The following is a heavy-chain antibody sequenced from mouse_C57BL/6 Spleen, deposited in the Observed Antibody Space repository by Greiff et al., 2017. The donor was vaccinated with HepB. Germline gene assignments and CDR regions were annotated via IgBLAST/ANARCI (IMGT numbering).Heavy chain of an antibody. J-gene: IGHJ2*01. V-gene: IGHV1-15*01. Sequence: VKLVESGAELVRPGASVTLSCKASGYTFTDYEMHWVKQTPVHGLEWIGAIDPETGGTAYNQKFKGKAILTADKSSSTAYMELRSLTSEDSAVYYCTRSGWDGYWGQGTTLTVSS. CDR3: TRSGWDGY. CDR2: IDPETGGT. D-gene: IGHD4-1*01. CDR1: GYTFTDYE.